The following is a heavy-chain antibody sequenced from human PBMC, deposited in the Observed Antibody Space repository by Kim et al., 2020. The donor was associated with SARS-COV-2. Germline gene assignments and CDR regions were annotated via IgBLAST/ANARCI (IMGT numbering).Heavy chain of an antibody. D-gene: IGHD6-19*01. CDR3: ARASGWYEYYYYGMDV. V-gene: IGHV4-59*01. Sequence: SLTSRVTISVDTSKNQFSLKLSSVTAADTAVYYCARASGWYEYYYYGMDVWGQGTTVTVSS. J-gene: IGHJ6*02.